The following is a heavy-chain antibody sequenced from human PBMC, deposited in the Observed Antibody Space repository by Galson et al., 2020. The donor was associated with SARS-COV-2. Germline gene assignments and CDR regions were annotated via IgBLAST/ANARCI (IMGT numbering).Heavy chain of an antibody. Sequence: SQTLSLTCIVAGGSFSDYYWTWIRQPPGKGLEWIGSMFYSGSSYYSPSLSGVYNYNPSLKSRVVISVDPSKSQFSLTVNSLTAADTAVYCCARGVRPTSGWYRGLNWFDPWGPGTLVTVSS. CDR3: ARGVRPTSGWYRGLNWFDP. V-gene: IGHV4-59*01. D-gene: IGHD6-19*01. J-gene: IGHJ5*02. CDR1: GGSFSDYY. CDR2: MFYSGSSYYSPSLSGVY.